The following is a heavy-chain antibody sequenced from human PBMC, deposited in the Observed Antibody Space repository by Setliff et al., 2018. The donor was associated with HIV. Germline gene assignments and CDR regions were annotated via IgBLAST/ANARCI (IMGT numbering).Heavy chain of an antibody. V-gene: IGHV3-23*01. CDR3: AEGNRITMVRGADHYMDV. CDR2: ISGSGATT. D-gene: IGHD3-10*01. CDR1: GFTFRTYG. Sequence: GGSLRLSCVVSGFTFRTYGMSWVRQAPGKGLEWVSGISGSGATTFYADSVKGRFTISRDNSKNTLYLQMNSLRAEDTVVYYCAEGNRITMVRGADHYMDVWGKGTTVTVSS. J-gene: IGHJ6*03.